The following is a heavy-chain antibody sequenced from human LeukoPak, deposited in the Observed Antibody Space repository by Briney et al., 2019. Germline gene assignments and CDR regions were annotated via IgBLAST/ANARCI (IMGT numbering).Heavy chain of an antibody. CDR2: IYYSGST. D-gene: IGHD2-2*01. J-gene: IGHJ3*02. Sequence: SETLSLTCTVSGGSISSYYWSWIRQPPGKGLEWIGYIYYSGSTNYNPSLKSRVTISVDTSKNQFSLKLSSVTAADTAVYYCARLGYCSSTSCDDAFDIWDQGTMVTVSS. CDR3: ARLGYCSSTSCDDAFDI. V-gene: IGHV4-59*01. CDR1: GGSISSYY.